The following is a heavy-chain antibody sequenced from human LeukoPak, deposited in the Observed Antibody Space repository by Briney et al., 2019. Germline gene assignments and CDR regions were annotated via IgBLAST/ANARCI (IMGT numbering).Heavy chain of an antibody. CDR1: GFTFSSYW. V-gene: IGHV3-7*03. Sequence: GGSLRLSCAASGFTFSSYWMNWARQAPGKGLEWVASINHNGNVNYYVDSVKGRFTISRDNAKNSLYLQMSNLRAEDTAVYYCAKEGNYDFWSGFSYGMDIWGQGTTVSVSS. CDR3: AKEGNYDFWSGFSYGMDI. CDR2: INHNGNVN. D-gene: IGHD3-3*01. J-gene: IGHJ6*02.